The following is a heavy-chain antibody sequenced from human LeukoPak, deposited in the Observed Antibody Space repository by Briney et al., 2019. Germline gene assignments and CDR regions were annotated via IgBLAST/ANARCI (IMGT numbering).Heavy chain of an antibody. D-gene: IGHD2-15*01. CDR1: GFTFSSYW. J-gene: IGHJ6*02. V-gene: IGHV3-7*02. Sequence: GGSLRLSCAASGFTFSSYWMSWVRQAPGKGLEWVANIKQDGSGKYYVASVKGRFTISRDNSKNTLYLHMNSLRAEDTAVYYCARVRYCSGGSCYFYNAMDVWGQGTTVTVSS. CDR2: IKQDGSGK. CDR3: ARVRYCSGGSCYFYNAMDV.